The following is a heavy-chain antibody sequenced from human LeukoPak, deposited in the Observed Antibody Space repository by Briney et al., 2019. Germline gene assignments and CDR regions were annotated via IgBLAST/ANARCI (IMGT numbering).Heavy chain of an antibody. CDR1: GYTFTSYG. CDR3: ARAGGPTWIQKPGDY. V-gene: IGHV1-18*01. CDR2: ISAYNGNT. J-gene: IGHJ4*02. D-gene: IGHD5-18*01. Sequence: ASVTVSCKASGYTFTSYGISWVRQAPGQGLEWMGWISAYNGNTNYAQKLQGRVTMTTDTSTSTAYMELRSLRSDDTAVYYCARAGGPTWIQKPGDYWGQGTLVTVSS.